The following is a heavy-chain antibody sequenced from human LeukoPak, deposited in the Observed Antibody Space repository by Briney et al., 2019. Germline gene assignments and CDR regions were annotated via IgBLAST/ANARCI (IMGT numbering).Heavy chain of an antibody. D-gene: IGHD2-2*02. J-gene: IGHJ5*02. CDR2: ISAYNGNT. V-gene: IGHV1-18*01. CDR3: ARGLVCSSTSCYTA. CDR1: GYTFTSYG. Sequence: ASVKVSCKASGYTFTSYGISWVRQAPGQGLEWMGWISAYNGNTNYAQKLQGRVTMTTDTSTSTAYMELSSLRSEDTAVYYCARGLVCSSTSCYTAWGQGTLVTVSS.